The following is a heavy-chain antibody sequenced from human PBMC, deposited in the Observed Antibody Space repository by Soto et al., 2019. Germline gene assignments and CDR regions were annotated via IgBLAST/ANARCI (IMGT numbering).Heavy chain of an antibody. J-gene: IGHJ6*02. CDR2: TSGDGVST. CDR3: PTVGGRPSCAACLCYFIYAMDV. CDR1: GFTLNSYA. Sequence: EGSLRLSCAAAGFTLNSYAMSWVRQAPRKGLEWVSATSGDGVSTYYTDSVKGRFTISRDNSKNTLYMQMSSLRAEDTAVYYSPTVGGRPSCAACLCYFIYAMDVWGRETTV. D-gene: IGHD2-21*01. V-gene: IGHV3-23*01.